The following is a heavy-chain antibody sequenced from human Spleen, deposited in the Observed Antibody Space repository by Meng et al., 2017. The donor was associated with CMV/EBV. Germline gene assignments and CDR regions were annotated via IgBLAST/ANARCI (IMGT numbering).Heavy chain of an antibody. V-gene: IGHV1-8*01. CDR2: MNPNSGNT. CDR3: ARGEGYYGSGSYYVY. CDR1: GYTFTSYD. J-gene: IGHJ4*02. Sequence: ASVKVSCKASGYTFTSYDINWVRQATGQGLEWMGWMNPNSGNTGYAQKFQGRVTMTRNTSMSTAYMELSSLRSEDTAVYYCARGEGYYGSGSYYVYWGQGTLVTVSS. D-gene: IGHD3-10*01.